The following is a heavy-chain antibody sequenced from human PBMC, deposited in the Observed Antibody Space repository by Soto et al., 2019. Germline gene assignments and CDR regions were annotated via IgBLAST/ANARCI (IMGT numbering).Heavy chain of an antibody. V-gene: IGHV4-31*03. CDR3: ARASEGSGWYLDYFDY. Sequence: SETLSLTCTVSGGSISSGGYYWSWIRQHPGKGLEWIGYIYYSGSTYYNPSLKSRVAMSVDTSKNQFSLKLSSVTAADTAVYYCARASEGSGWYLDYFDYWGQGTLVTVSS. D-gene: IGHD6-19*01. CDR2: IYYSGST. J-gene: IGHJ4*02. CDR1: GGSISSGGYY.